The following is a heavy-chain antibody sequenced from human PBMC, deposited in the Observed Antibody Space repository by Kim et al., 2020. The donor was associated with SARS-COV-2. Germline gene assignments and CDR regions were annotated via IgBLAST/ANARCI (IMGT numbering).Heavy chain of an antibody. J-gene: IGHJ4*02. Sequence: SETLSLTCTVSGDSINSGLYYWAWIRQPPGKGLDWIGFVYHRGTTYYNPSLKSRVTISIDTSKNQFSLNLSSVTAADTAVYYCARVIAVAGILDYWGQGT. CDR2: VYHRGTT. D-gene: IGHD6-19*01. V-gene: IGHV4-39*01. CDR1: GDSINSGLYY. CDR3: ARVIAVAGILDY.